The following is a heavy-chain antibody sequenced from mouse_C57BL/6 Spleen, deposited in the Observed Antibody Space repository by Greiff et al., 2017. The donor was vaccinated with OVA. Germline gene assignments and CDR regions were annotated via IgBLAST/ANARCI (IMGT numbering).Heavy chain of an antibody. V-gene: IGHV7-3*01. CDR2: IRNKANGYTT. Sequence: EVKVVESGGGLVQPGGSLSLSCAASGFTFTDYYMSWVRQPPGKALEWLGFIRNKANGYTTEYSASVKGRFTISRDNSQSILYLQMNALRAEDSASYDCARYTLYAMDYWGQGTSVTVSS. CDR1: GFTFTDYY. J-gene: IGHJ4*01. CDR3: ARYTLYAMDY.